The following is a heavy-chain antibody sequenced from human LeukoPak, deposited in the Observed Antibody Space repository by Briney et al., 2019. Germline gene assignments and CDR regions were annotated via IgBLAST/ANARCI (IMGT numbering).Heavy chain of an antibody. Sequence: SETLSLTCTVSGGSISSSSYYWGWIRQPPGKGLEWIGSIYYSGSTYYNPSLKSRVTISVDTSKNQFSLKLSSVTAADTAVYYCARDLRPRDEHAFYDYVWGSYRPYYFDYWGQGTLVTVSS. CDR1: GGSISSSSYY. J-gene: IGHJ4*02. D-gene: IGHD3-16*02. V-gene: IGHV4-39*07. CDR2: IYYSGST. CDR3: ARDLRPRDEHAFYDYVWGSYRPYYFDY.